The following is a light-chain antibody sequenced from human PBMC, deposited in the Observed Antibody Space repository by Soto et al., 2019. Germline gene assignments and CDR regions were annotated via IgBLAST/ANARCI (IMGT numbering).Light chain of an antibody. CDR3: SSYTSSSTLVV. V-gene: IGLV2-14*01. CDR1: SSDVGGYNY. J-gene: IGLJ3*02. CDR2: DVN. Sequence: QSVLTHPASVSGCPGQSITISCTGTSSDVGGYNYVSWYRQYPGQAPKLIIYDVNNRPSGVSNRFSASKSGNTASLTIPGLQAEDEADYYCSSYTSSSTLVVFGGGTKLTVL.